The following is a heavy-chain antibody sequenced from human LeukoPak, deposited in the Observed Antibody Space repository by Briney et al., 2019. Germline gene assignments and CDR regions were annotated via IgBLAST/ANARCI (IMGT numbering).Heavy chain of an antibody. CDR1: GFPFSTYW. V-gene: IGHV3-7*01. D-gene: IGHD3-10*01. CDR3: AKVAKDYYGPETYYYFEQ. CDR2: INQDGTEK. Sequence: PGGSLRLSCAASGFPFSTYWMSWVRQAPGKGLGWVANINQDGTEKYYVDSVKGSFTISRDYAKNSLYLQMNSLRVEDTAVYYCAKVAKDYYGPETYYYFEQWGQGTPVTASS. J-gene: IGHJ4*02.